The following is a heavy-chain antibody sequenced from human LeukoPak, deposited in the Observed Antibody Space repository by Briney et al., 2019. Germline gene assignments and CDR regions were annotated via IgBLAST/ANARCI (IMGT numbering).Heavy chain of an antibody. CDR3: ARPSLGGYSHYYYTDV. J-gene: IGHJ6*03. V-gene: IGHV4-59*08. D-gene: IGHD3-22*01. CDR2: IYYSGST. CDR1: GGSISSYY. Sequence: KPSETLSLTCTVSGGSISSYYWSWIRQPPGKGLEWIGYIYYSGSTNYNPSLKSRVTISVDTSKNQFSLKLSSVTAADTAVYYCARPSLGGYSHYYYTDVWGKGTTVTVSS.